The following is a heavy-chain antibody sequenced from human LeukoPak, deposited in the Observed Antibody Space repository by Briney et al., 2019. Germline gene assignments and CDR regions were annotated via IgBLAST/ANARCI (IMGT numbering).Heavy chain of an antibody. CDR2: ISPSGGST. J-gene: IGHJ4*02. V-gene: IGHV1-46*01. D-gene: IGHD3-22*01. CDR3: ARNYYDSSGYYYFDY. CDR1: GYTFTSNY. Sequence: GASVKVSCKAFGYTFTSNYMHWVRQAPGQGPEWMGVISPSGGSTTYAQKFQGRVTLTRDMSTSTDYLELSSLRSEDTAVYYCARNYYDSSGYYYFDYWGQGTLVTVSS.